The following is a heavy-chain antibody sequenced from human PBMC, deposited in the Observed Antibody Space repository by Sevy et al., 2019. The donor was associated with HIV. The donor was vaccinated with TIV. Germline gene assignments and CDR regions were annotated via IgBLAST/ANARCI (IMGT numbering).Heavy chain of an antibody. CDR1: GFTFSNYG. Sequence: GESLKISCVASGFTFSNYGMHWVRQAPGKGLEWVAVIWNDGSNKYYVDSVKGRFTISRDNSKNTLYLQMNSLRVEDTAVYFCARGGDFNDRSAKRDFDYWGQGTLVTVSS. D-gene: IGHD3-22*01. CDR3: ARGGDFNDRSAKRDFDY. CDR2: IWNDGSNK. J-gene: IGHJ4*02. V-gene: IGHV3-33*01.